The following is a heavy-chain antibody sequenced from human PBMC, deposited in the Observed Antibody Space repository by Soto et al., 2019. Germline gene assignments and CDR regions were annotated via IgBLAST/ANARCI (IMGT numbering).Heavy chain of an antibody. CDR1: GGSISSGDYY. Sequence: SETLSLTCTVSGGSISSGDYYWSWIRQHPGKGLEWIGYIYYSGSTYYNKSLKSRVTISVDTSKNQFSLKLSSVTAADTAVYYCARWWSGSRQGFDPWGQGTLFT. D-gene: IGHD3-3*01. CDR2: IYYSGST. J-gene: IGHJ5*02. CDR3: ARWWSGSRQGFDP. V-gene: IGHV4-31*03.